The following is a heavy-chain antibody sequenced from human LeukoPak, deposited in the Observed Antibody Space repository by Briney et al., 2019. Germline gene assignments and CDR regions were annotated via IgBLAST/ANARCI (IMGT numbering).Heavy chain of an antibody. V-gene: IGHV1-2*02. CDR3: ARSPDILTGEKFDY. CDR1: GYTFTGYY. J-gene: IGHJ4*02. Sequence: ASVKVSCKASGYTFTGYYIHWERQAPGQGLEWMGWMNPKSGGTNYAQKFEARVTMNRDTSISTAYMELSRLRFDDTAVYYCARSPDILTGEKFDYWGQGTLVTVSS. D-gene: IGHD3-9*01. CDR2: MNPKSGGT.